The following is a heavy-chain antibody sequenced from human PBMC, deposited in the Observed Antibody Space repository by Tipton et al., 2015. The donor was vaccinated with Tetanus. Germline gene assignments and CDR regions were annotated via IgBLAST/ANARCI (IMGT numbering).Heavy chain of an antibody. CDR2: ISATGGTR. Sequence: GSLRLSCEASGFTFNNFFMTWVRQAPGKGLEWVSLISATGGTRHYTDSVKGRFTISRDNAKNSLYLQMSSLRPEDTAVYFCASFWPFADAFDMWGQGTMVIVSS. J-gene: IGHJ3*02. D-gene: IGHD3-3*01. CDR1: GFTFNNFF. CDR3: ASFWPFADAFDM. V-gene: IGHV3-23*01.